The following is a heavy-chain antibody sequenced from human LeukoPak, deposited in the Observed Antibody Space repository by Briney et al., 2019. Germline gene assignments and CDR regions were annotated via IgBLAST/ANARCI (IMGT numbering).Heavy chain of an antibody. CDR1: GFTFSSYA. J-gene: IGHJ4*02. CDR3: ARVDGDYLRRFDY. D-gene: IGHD4-17*01. CDR2: ISGSGGST. Sequence: QPGGSLRLSCAASGFTFSSYAMSWVRQAPGKGLEWVSAISGSGGSTYYADSVKGRFTISRDNAKNSLYLQMNSLRAEDTAVYYCARVDGDYLRRFDYWGQGTLVTVSS. V-gene: IGHV3-23*01.